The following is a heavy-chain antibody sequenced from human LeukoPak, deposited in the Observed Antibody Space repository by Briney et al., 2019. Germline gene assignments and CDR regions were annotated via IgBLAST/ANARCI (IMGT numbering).Heavy chain of an antibody. D-gene: IGHD3-3*02. CDR3: ARVHSWSGPDF. CDR2: IYHSGST. V-gene: IGHV4-38-2*02. Sequence: SETLSLTCTVSGYFISSGYYWGWIRQPPGKGLEWIGSIYHSGSTYYNPSLKSRVTISVDTSKNQFSLKLSSVTAADTAVYYCARVHSWSGPDFWGQGTLVSVSS. CDR1: GYFISSGYY. J-gene: IGHJ4*02.